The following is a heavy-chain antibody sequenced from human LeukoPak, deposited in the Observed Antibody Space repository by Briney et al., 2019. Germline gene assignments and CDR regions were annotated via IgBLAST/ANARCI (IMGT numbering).Heavy chain of an antibody. CDR3: AKAGRGSSWYFDY. J-gene: IGHJ4*02. V-gene: IGHV3-23*01. D-gene: IGHD6-13*01. CDR2: ISGSGGST. CDR1: GFTFSSYG. Sequence: GGSLRLSCAASGFTFSSYGMSWVRQAPGKGLEWVSAISGSGGSTYYADSVKGRFTISRDNSKNTLYLQMNSLRAEDTAVYYCAKAGRGSSWYFDYWGQGTLVTVSS.